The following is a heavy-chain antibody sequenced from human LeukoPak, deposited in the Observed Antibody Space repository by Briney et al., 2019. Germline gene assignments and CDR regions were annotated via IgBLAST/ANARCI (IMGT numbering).Heavy chain of an antibody. CDR3: ASVGSGDAFDI. J-gene: IGHJ3*02. CDR2: IYYSGST. V-gene: IGHV4-39*07. Sequence: SETLSLTCTVSGGSISSSSYYWGWIRQPPGKGLEWIGSIYYSGSTYYNPSLKSRVTISIDRSKNQFSLRLSSVTAADTAVYYCASVGSGDAFDIWGQGTMVTVSS. CDR1: GGSISSSSYY. D-gene: IGHD3-16*01.